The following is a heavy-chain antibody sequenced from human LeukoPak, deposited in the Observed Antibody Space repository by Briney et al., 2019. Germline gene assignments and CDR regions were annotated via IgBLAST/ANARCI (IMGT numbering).Heavy chain of an antibody. Sequence: ASVKVSCKASGGTFSSYAISWVRQAPGQGLEWMGGIIPIFGTANYAQKFQGRVTITADKSTSTAYMELSSLRSEDTAVYYCARPHYYDSSGYPFDYWGQGTLVTVSS. CDR3: ARPHYYDSSGYPFDY. J-gene: IGHJ4*02. CDR1: GGTFSSYA. D-gene: IGHD3-22*01. CDR2: IIPIFGTA. V-gene: IGHV1-69*06.